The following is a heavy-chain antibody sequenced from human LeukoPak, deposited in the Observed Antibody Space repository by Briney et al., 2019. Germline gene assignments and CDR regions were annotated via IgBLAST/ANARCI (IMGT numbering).Heavy chain of an antibody. Sequence: PGGSLRISCAASGFTFSSYTMVWVRQAPGKGLEWVSSISTTCVYIYTADSLKGRFTIYRDNARNSLYLQMSSMRVDDTAVYFCARETPATSRYFDLWGRGTLVTVSS. CDR3: ARETPATSRYFDL. CDR2: ISTTCVYI. V-gene: IGHV3-21*01. D-gene: IGHD1-26*01. CDR1: GFTFSSYT. J-gene: IGHJ2*01.